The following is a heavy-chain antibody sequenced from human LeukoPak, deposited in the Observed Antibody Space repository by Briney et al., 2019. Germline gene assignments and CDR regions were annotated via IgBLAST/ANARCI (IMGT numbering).Heavy chain of an antibody. D-gene: IGHD2-15*01. J-gene: IGHJ4*02. CDR1: GGSISSYY. CDR2: IFYSWST. Sequence: SGTLSLTCTVSGGSISSYYWSWIRQPPGKGLEWIGYIFYSWSTNYNPSLKSRVTISVDTSKNQFSLKLSSVTAADTAVYYCARGGGSTNLDYWGQGHLVTVS. CDR3: ARGGGSTNLDY. V-gene: IGHV4-59*01.